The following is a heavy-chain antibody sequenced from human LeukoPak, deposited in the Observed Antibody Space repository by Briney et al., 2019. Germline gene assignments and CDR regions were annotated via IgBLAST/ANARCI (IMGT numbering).Heavy chain of an antibody. D-gene: IGHD1-7*01. CDR2: ISAYNGNT. CDR3: ARDLRPRTSDY. V-gene: IGHV1-18*01. CDR1: GYTFTSYG. Sequence: GASVKVSXKASGYTFTSYGISWVRQAPGQGLEWMGGISAYNGNTNYAQKVQGRVTMTTDTSTSTAYMELRSLRSDDTAVYYCARDLRPRTSDYWGQGTLVTVSS. J-gene: IGHJ4*02.